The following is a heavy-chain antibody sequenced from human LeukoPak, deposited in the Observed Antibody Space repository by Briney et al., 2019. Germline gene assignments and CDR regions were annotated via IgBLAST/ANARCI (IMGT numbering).Heavy chain of an antibody. D-gene: IGHD3-22*01. J-gene: IGHJ4*02. Sequence: GGSLRLSCAASGFTFSNAWMSWVRQAPGKGLEWVGRIKSKTDGGTTDYAAPVKGRFTISRDDSKNTLYLQMNSLKTEDTAVYYCTTSDLVVVTFFDYWGQGTLVTVSS. CDR2: IKSKTDGGTT. CDR1: GFTFSNAW. CDR3: TTSDLVVVTFFDY. V-gene: IGHV3-15*01.